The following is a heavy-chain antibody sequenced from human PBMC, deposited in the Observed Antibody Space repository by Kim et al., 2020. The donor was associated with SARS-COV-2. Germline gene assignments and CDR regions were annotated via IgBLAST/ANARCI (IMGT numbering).Heavy chain of an antibody. CDR3: ARGGSITSFGVVISDYFDY. D-gene: IGHD3-3*01. J-gene: IGHJ4*02. V-gene: IGHV3-7*01. CDR1: RFIFSTYW. CDR2: IEEDGSEK. Sequence: GGSLRLSCAASRFIFSTYWMSWVRQAPGKGLEWVASIEEDGSEKYYVDSVKGRFTISRDNSKNSLYLQMDSLRAEETAVYYCARGGSITSFGVVISDYFDYWGQGTLVTVSS.